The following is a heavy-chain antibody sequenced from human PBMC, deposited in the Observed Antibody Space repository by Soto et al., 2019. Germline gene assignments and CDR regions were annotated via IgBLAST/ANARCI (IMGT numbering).Heavy chain of an antibody. CDR2: ISAYNGNT. CDR3: ARAAAVVLVPAAVDY. V-gene: IGHV1-18*01. Sequence: ASVKVSCKASGYTFTSYGISWLRQAPGQGLEWMGWISAYNGNTNYAQKLQGRVTMTTDTSTSTAYMELRSLRSDDTAVYYCARAAAVVLVPAAVDYWGQGTLVTVSS. D-gene: IGHD2-2*01. J-gene: IGHJ4*02. CDR1: GYTFTSYG.